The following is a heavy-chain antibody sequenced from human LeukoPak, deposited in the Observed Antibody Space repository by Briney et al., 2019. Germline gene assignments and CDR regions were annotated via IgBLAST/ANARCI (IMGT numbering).Heavy chain of an antibody. V-gene: IGHV4-39*02. J-gene: IGHJ5*02. CDR1: GGSISSDSYY. CDR3: ARRFYCSSTSCSNWFDP. Sequence: SETLSLICTVSGGSISSDSYYWGWIRQPPGKGLEWIGSIYYSGSTYYNPSLKSRITISVDTSKNHFSLRLTSVTAADTAVYYCARRFYCSSTSCSNWFDPWGQGTLVTVSS. D-gene: IGHD2-2*01. CDR2: IYYSGST.